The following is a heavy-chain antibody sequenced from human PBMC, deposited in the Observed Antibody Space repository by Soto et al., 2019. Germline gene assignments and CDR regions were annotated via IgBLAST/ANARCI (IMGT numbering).Heavy chain of an antibody. J-gene: IGHJ4*02. CDR2: MSRSSRYI. V-gene: IGHV3-21*01. Sequence: GGSLRLSCAASGFTFNSYSMNWVRQAPGKGLEWVSSMSRSSRYIYYADSVKGRFTISRDNARNSVYLQMNSLRAEDTAVYYCARDGGVAATLANYFDYWGQGTQVTVS. CDR3: ARDGGVAATLANYFDY. CDR1: GFTFNSYS. D-gene: IGHD2-15*01.